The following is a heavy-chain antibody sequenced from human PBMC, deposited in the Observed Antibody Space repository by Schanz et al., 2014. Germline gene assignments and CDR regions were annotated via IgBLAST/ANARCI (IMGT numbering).Heavy chain of an antibody. V-gene: IGHV3-23*01. CDR2: ISGSGGST. Sequence: EVQLLESGGGLVQPGGSLRLSCAASGFTFSSYAMSWVRQAPGKGLEWVAAISGSGGSTYYADSVKGRYTISRDNSKNTLYLQMNSLRAEDTAVYYCAKGRFGELSAFDIWGQGTMVTGSS. J-gene: IGHJ3*02. CDR3: AKGRFGELSAFDI. CDR1: GFTFSSYA. D-gene: IGHD3-10*01.